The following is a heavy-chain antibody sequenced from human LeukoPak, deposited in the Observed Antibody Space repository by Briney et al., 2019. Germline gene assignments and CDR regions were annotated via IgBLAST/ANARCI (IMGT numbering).Heavy chain of an antibody. CDR1: GYTLTELS. Sequence: GASVKVSCKVSGYTLTELSMHWVRQAPGKGLEWMGGFDPEDGETIYAQKFQGRVTMTEDTSTDTAYMELSSLRSEDTAVYYYATDRPAHYYDSSGYYYWGQGTLVTVSS. CDR3: ATDRPAHYYDSSGYYY. V-gene: IGHV1-24*01. CDR2: FDPEDGET. J-gene: IGHJ4*02. D-gene: IGHD3-22*01.